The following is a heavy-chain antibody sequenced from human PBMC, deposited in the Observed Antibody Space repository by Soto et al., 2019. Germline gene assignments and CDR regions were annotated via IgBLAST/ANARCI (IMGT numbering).Heavy chain of an antibody. CDR3: ARRDYSIRNPTGMDV. J-gene: IGHJ6*02. Sequence: GESLKISCKGSGYSFTSYWIGWVRQMPGKGLEWMGIIYPGDSDTRYSPSFQGQVTISADKSISTAYLQWSSLKASDTAMYYCARRDYSIRNPTGMDVWGQGTTVTVSS. V-gene: IGHV5-51*01. D-gene: IGHD4-4*01. CDR1: GYSFTSYW. CDR2: IYPGDSDT.